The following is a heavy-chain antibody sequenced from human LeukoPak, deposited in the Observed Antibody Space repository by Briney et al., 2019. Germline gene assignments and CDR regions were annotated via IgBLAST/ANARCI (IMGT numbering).Heavy chain of an antibody. CDR2: IYYSGST. D-gene: IGHD1-26*01. J-gene: IGHJ3*02. CDR3: ARVRLSGTYLDAFDI. Sequence: KSSETLSLTCTVSGGSVSSYYWSWIRQPPGKGLEWIGYIYYSGSTNYNPSLKSRVTISVDTSKNQFSLKLNSITTAGTAVYYCARVRLSGTYLDAFDIWGQGTMVTVSS. V-gene: IGHV4-59*02. CDR1: GGSVSSYY.